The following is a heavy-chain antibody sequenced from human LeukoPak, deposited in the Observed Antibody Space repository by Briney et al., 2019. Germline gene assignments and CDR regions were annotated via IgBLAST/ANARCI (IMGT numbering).Heavy chain of an antibody. CDR2: INPNSGGT. Sequence: GASVKVSCKASGYTFTGYYMHWVRQAPGQGLEWMGWINPNSGGTNYAQKFQGRVTMTRDTSISTAYMELSRLRSDDTAVYYCARGGYCSSTSCYNSGFRRRDWFDPWGQGTLVTVSS. CDR3: ARGGYCSSTSCYNSGFRRRDWFDP. J-gene: IGHJ5*02. D-gene: IGHD2-2*02. CDR1: GYTFTGYY. V-gene: IGHV1-2*02.